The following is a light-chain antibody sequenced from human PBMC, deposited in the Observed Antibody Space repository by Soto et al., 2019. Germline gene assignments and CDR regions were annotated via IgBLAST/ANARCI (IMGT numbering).Light chain of an antibody. J-gene: IGKJ1*01. V-gene: IGKV1-5*03. CDR1: QTVSSS. CDR3: QHSACYPNA. CDR2: GAS. Sequence: SQSTVSLSVGDRETMACWASQTVSSSLAWYHQKPGQAPRLLVYGASTLTGGIPSRFSGSGSGTDFTLTISSLQPEDFARYYCQHSACYPNAFGEGTKVDIK.